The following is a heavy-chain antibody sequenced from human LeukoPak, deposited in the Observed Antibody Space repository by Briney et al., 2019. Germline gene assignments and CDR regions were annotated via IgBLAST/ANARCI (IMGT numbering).Heavy chain of an antibody. CDR1: GGSISSSSYY. CDR3: ARPRSGSYYASGFDY. D-gene: IGHD1-26*01. J-gene: IGHJ4*02. CDR2: IYHSGTT. Sequence: PSETLSLTCTVSGGSISSSSYYWGWIRQPPGKGLGWIGSIYHSGTTYYTPSLKSRVTISVDTSKNQFSLKLTSVSAADTAVYYCARPRSGSYYASGFDYWGQGTLVTVSS. V-gene: IGHV4-39*01.